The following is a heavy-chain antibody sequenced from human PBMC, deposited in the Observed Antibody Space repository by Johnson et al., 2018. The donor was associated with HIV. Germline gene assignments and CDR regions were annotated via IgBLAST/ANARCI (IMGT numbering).Heavy chain of an antibody. V-gene: IGHV3-69-1*01. D-gene: IGHD1-26*01. CDR2: ISGSSSI. CDR3: ARAGARAFDI. J-gene: IGHJ3*02. CDR1: GFTFSSYA. Sequence: VQLVESGGGLVQPGGSLRLSCAASGFTFSSYAMSWVRQAPGKGLEWVSAISGSSSIYYADSVKGRFIISRDNAKNLLFLQMNSLRAEDTAVYYCARAGARAFDIWGQGTMVTVSS.